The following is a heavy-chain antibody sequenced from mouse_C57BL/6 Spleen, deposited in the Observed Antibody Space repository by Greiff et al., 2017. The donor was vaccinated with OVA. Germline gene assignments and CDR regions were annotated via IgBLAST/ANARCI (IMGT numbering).Heavy chain of an antibody. CDR3: ARIDYYGSSYNYYAMDY. D-gene: IGHD1-1*01. J-gene: IGHJ4*01. V-gene: IGHV1-55*01. CDR2: LYPGSGST. Sequence: QVQLQQPGAELVKPGASVQMSCKASGYTFTSYWITWVKQRPGQGLEWIGDLYPGSGSTNYNEKFKSKATLTVDTSSSTAYMQLSSLTSEDSAVYYCARIDYYGSSYNYYAMDYWGQGTSVTVSS. CDR1: GYTFTSYW.